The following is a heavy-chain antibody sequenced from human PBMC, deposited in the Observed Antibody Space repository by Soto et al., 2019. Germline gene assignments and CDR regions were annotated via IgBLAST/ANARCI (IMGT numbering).Heavy chain of an antibody. Sequence: GGSLRLSCADSGFRFDEHAMHWVRQAPGKGLEWVSGITRDSGNKGYADSVKGRFIVSRDNAKNSLYLQMNSLRPDDTALYYCAKDKVGGTYFSGLDYWGQGALVTVSS. CDR2: ITRDSGNK. CDR1: GFRFDEHA. V-gene: IGHV3-9*01. J-gene: IGHJ4*02. D-gene: IGHD1-26*01. CDR3: AKDKVGGTYFSGLDY.